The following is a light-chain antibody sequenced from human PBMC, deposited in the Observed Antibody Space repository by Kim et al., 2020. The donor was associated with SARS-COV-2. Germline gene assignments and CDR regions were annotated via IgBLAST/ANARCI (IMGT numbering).Light chain of an antibody. J-gene: IGLJ1*01. CDR3: ISYAGNNVYV. CDR2: EVN. Sequence: QPVTIACTGTISGVGGYNYVPWYQQHPGKTPRVILYEVNRRPSGVPDRFSGSKSGNTASLTVSGLQAEDEAEYYCISYAGNNVYVFGTGTKGTVL. CDR1: ISGVGGYNY. V-gene: IGLV2-8*01.